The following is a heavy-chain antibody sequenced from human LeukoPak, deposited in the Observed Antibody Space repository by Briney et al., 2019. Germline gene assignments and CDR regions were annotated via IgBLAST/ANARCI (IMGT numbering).Heavy chain of an antibody. Sequence: SETLSLTCAVYGGSFSGYYWSWIRQPPGKGLEWIGEINHSGSTNYNPSLKSRLTISVDTSKTQFSLKLSSVPAADTAVYYCARPAGGHSSFFDYWGQGTLVTVSS. CDR1: GGSFSGYY. V-gene: IGHV4-34*01. D-gene: IGHD5-18*01. CDR2: INHSGST. CDR3: ARPAGGHSSFFDY. J-gene: IGHJ4*02.